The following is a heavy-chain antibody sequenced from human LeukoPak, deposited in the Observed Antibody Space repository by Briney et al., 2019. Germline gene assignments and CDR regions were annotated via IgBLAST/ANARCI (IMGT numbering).Heavy chain of an antibody. CDR1: GGSISSYD. CDR3: ARVLGYCSGGGCSEYFQH. CDR2: IYYSGST. V-gene: IGHV4-59*01. D-gene: IGHD2-15*01. J-gene: IGHJ1*01. Sequence: SETLSLTCTVSGGSISSYDWSWIRQRPGKGLEWIGYIYYSGSTNYNPSLRSRVTISVDTSKNQFSLKLSSVTAADTAVYYCARVLGYCSGGGCSEYFQHWGQGTLVTVSS.